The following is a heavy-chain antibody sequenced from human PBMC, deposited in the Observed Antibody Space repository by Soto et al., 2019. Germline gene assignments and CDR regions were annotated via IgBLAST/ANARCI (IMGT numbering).Heavy chain of an antibody. CDR1: GGSISSYY. J-gene: IGHJ5*02. CDR3: ARDGGSDPHSSSWYLLGGWFDP. Sequence: SETLSLTCTVSGGSISSYYWSWIRQPPGKGLEWIGYIYYSGSTNYNPSLKSRVTISVDTSKNQFSLKLSSVTAADTAVYYCARDGGSDPHSSSWYLLGGWFDPWGQGTLVTVSS. CDR2: IYYSGST. D-gene: IGHD6-13*01. V-gene: IGHV4-59*01.